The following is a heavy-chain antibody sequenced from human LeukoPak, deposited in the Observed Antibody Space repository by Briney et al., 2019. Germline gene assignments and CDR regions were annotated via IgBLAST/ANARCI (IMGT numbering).Heavy chain of an antibody. D-gene: IGHD4-17*01. Sequence: GGSLRLSCAASGFTFSSDAMTWVRQAPGKGLEWVSVISGSGGSTYYADSVKGRFTISRDNSKNTLYLQMNSLRAEDTAVYYCAAVPYGDYLTEGYLFEYWGQGTLVTVSS. CDR1: GFTFSSDA. CDR3: AAVPYGDYLTEGYLFEY. J-gene: IGHJ4*02. CDR2: ISGSGGST. V-gene: IGHV3-23*01.